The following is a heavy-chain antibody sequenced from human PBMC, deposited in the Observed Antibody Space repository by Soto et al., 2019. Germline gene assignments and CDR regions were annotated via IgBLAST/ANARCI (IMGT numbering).Heavy chain of an antibody. CDR3: ARGTSIAARGYWFDP. J-gene: IGHJ5*02. V-gene: IGHV1-2*02. D-gene: IGHD6-6*01. Sequence: ASVKVSCKASGYTFTGYYMHWVRQAPGQGLEWMGWINPNSGGTNYAQKFQGRVTMTRDTSISTAYMELSRLRSDDTAVYYCARGTSIAARGYWFDPWGQGTLVTVSS. CDR2: INPNSGGT. CDR1: GYTFTGYY.